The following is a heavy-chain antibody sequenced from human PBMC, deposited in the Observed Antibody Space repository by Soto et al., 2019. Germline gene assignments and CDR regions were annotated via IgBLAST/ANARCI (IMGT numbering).Heavy chain of an antibody. CDR1: GSSMTTYY. Sequence: SETLSLTCSVYGSSMTTYYWHWIRQAPGKGLEWIGFIYNSGRGSTGSNPSLTSRVTFSIETSKNQFSLKLDSVTAADTAVYYCARYNAASGTYYFDFWGQGALVTVSS. CDR3: ARYNAASGTYYFDF. CDR2: IYNSGRGST. V-gene: IGHV4-59*01. D-gene: IGHD6-13*01. J-gene: IGHJ4*02.